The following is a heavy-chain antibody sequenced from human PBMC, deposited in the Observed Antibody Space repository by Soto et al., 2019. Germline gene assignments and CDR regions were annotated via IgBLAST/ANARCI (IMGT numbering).Heavy chain of an antibody. J-gene: IGHJ4*02. CDR2: ISAHNGNT. CDR1: GYTFTSYG. CDR3: ARGRYGDY. V-gene: IGHV1-18*01. Sequence: QVHLVQSGAEVKKPGASVKVSCKGSGYTFTSYGITWVRQAPGQGLEWMGWISAHNGNTDYAQRLQGRVTVTRDTSRSTAYMELRRRRSDDTAVYYCARGRYGDYWGQGALVTVSS. D-gene: IGHD1-1*01.